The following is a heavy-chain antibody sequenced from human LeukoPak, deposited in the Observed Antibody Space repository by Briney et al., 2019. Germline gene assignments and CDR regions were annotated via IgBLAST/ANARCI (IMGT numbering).Heavy chain of an antibody. Sequence: GGSLRLSCAASGFTFSSYGMHWVRQAPGKGLEWVAVISYDGSNKYYADSVKGRFTSSRDNSKNTLYLQMDSLRAEDTALYFCAKAPGSGSGSYYKGYFDYWGQGTLVTVSS. D-gene: IGHD3-10*01. J-gene: IGHJ4*02. CDR2: ISYDGSNK. CDR3: AKAPGSGSGSYYKGYFDY. V-gene: IGHV3-30*18. CDR1: GFTFSSYG.